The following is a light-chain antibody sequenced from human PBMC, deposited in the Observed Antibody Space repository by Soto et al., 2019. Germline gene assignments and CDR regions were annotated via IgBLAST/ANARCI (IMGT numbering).Light chain of an antibody. V-gene: IGKV1-5*01. CDR1: QTISNW. J-gene: IGKJ4*01. Sequence: DIQMTQSPSTLSASGGDRVTITCRASQTISNWLAWYQQKPGKAPNLLIYDASSLQSGVPSRFSGSGSGTEFTLTISSLQPDDFATYYCQQYNNWPTFGGGNKVDIK. CDR2: DAS. CDR3: QQYNNWPT.